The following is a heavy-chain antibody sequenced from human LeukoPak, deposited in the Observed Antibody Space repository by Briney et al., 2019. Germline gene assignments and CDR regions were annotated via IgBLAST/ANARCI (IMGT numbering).Heavy chain of an antibody. V-gene: IGHV3-7*03. CDR1: GFTFNSYW. D-gene: IGHD5-18*01. J-gene: IGHJ4*02. CDR2: IKRDGSDK. CDR3: AGYNSDGKTDDD. Sequence: GGSLRLSCAASGFTFNSYWMTWVRQAPGKGLEWVADIKRDGSDKYYAGSVKGRFTISRDNAKNSLYLQMNSLRAEDTAVYFWAGYNSDGKTDDDWGQGTMVTVSS.